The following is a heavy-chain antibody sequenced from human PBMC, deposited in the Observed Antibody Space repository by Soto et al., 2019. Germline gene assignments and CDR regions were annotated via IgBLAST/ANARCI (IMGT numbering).Heavy chain of an antibody. CDR3: ARTGSSGWYLGYYYYYGMDV. CDR2: IYDSGST. J-gene: IGHJ6*02. Sequence: QVQLQESGPGLVKPSETLSLTCTVSGGSISSYYWSWIRQPPGKGLEWIGYIYDSGSTNYNPSLKSRVTISVDTSKNQFSLKLSSVTAADTAVYYCARTGSSGWYLGYYYYYGMDVWGQGTTVTVSS. D-gene: IGHD6-19*01. CDR1: GGSISSYY. V-gene: IGHV4-59*01.